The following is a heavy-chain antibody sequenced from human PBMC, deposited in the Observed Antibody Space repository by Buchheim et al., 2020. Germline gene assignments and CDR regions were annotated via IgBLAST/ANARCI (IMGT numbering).Heavy chain of an antibody. Sequence: EVQLVQSGTEVKKAGESLKISCKGSGYRFSDYWIGWVRQMPGKGLEWMGIIYPGDSQTRYSPSFQGQVTISADKSISPAYLQWSSLKASDTAMYYCARRSLSSSWFSSKAWFDPWGQGTL. D-gene: IGHD6-13*01. J-gene: IGHJ5*02. V-gene: IGHV5-51*01. CDR3: ARRSLSSSWFSSKAWFDP. CDR1: GYRFSDYW. CDR2: IYPGDSQT.